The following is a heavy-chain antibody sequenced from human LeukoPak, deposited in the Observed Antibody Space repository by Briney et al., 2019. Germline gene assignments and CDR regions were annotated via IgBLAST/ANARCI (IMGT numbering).Heavy chain of an antibody. CDR1: GDSISSGSYS. CDR2: IYQSGST. J-gene: IGHJ5*02. D-gene: IGHD3-10*01. CDR3: ARSSGWFDP. V-gene: IGHV4-30-2*01. Sequence: PSETLSLTCAVSGDSISSGSYSWIWIRQAPGKGLEWIGYIYQSGSTYYNPSLTSRVTISVDRSKNQFSLKLSSVTAADTAVYYCARSSGWFDPWGQGTLVTVSS.